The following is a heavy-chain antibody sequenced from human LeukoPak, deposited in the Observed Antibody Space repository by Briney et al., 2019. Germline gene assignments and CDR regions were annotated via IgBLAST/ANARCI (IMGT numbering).Heavy chain of an antibody. J-gene: IGHJ4*02. D-gene: IGHD5-18*01. V-gene: IGHV3-43D*03. Sequence: GGSLRLSCAASHFTFDDYARHWVRQAPGKGLEWVSLISRDGGRTYYADSVKGRFTISRGNSKNSLFLQMTRLSAEDTAFYYCAKGGGDTAMAMDYWGQGTLVTVSS. CDR3: AKGGGDTAMAMDY. CDR1: HFTFDDYA. CDR2: ISRDGGRT.